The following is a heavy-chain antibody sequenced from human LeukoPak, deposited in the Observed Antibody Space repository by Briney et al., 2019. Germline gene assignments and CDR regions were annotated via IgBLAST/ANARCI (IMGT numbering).Heavy chain of an antibody. CDR3: AKENLTSLFDY. J-gene: IGHJ4*02. Sequence: GGSLRLSCAASGFTFSSYGMHWVRQAPGKGLEWVAFIRYDGSNKYYADSVKGRFTISRDNSKNTLYLQMNSLRAGDTAVYYCAKENLTSLFDYWGQGTLVTVPS. V-gene: IGHV3-30*02. CDR1: GFTFSSYG. CDR2: IRYDGSNK. D-gene: IGHD3-9*01.